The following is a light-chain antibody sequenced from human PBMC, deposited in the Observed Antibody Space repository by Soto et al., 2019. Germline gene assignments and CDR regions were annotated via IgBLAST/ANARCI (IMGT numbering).Light chain of an antibody. J-gene: IGLJ1*01. V-gene: IGLV2-14*01. CDR3: SSYTSSGTRV. Sequence: QSALAQQASVSGSPGPSITISCTGTNSDVGGYNYVSWYQQHPGKAPKPMIYEVSNRPSGVSNRFSGSKSGNTASLTISGLQAEDEADYYCSSYTSSGTRVFGTGTKVTVL. CDR2: EVS. CDR1: NSDVGGYNY.